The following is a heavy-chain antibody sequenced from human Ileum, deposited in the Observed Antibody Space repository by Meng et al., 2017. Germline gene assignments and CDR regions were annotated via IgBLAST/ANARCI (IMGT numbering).Heavy chain of an antibody. D-gene: IGHD1-1*01. Sequence: QVQLQESGPGLVKPSQTLSLTCTVSGGSISSGGYYWSWIRQHPGKGLEWIGYIYDSGSTYYNPSLKSRIAISGDTSKNQFSLNLSSVTAADTAVYYCARGGTAYFDYWGQGTLVPSPQ. CDR2: IYDSGST. CDR1: GGSISSGGYY. V-gene: IGHV4-31*03. CDR3: ARGGTAYFDY. J-gene: IGHJ4*02.